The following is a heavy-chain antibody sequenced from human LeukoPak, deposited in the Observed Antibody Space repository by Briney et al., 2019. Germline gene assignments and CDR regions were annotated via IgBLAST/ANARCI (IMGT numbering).Heavy chain of an antibody. J-gene: IGHJ5*02. CDR3: ARPYSRGWQGVDWFDR. Sequence: ASVKVSSKASGYTFTSYYMHWVRHAPGQGLVCMGIINPSGGSTSYAQKCQCRVTLTTDTSPRPVYTEQSRTRSDDSSVHYCARPYSRGWQGVDWFDRWGQG. CDR1: GYTFTSYY. D-gene: IGHD6-19*01. V-gene: IGHV1-46*03. CDR2: INPSGGST.